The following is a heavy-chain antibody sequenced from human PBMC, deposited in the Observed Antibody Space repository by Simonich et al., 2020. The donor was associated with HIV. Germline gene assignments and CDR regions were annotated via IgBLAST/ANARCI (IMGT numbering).Heavy chain of an antibody. V-gene: IGHV3-21*05. CDR1: GFTFTSHS. Sequence: EVQLVESGGGLVKPGGSLRLSCAASGFTFTSHSMNWVRQAPVKGVVWVSYIMSIGSTIYYADSVKGRFTISRDNAKNSLYLQMNSLRAEDTAVYYCARGWEPGAFDIWGQGTMVTVSS. CDR3: ARGWEPGAFDI. D-gene: IGHD1-26*01. J-gene: IGHJ3*02. CDR2: IMSIGSTI.